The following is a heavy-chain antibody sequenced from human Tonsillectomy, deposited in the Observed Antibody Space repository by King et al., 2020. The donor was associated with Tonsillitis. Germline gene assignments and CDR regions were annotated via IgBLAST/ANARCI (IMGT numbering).Heavy chain of an antibody. V-gene: IGHV3-33*01. CDR2: KRYDGSNN. Sequence: VQLVESGGGVVQPGRSLRLYCVASGFTFSNYGIHWVRLAPGKGLEWLAIKRYDGSNNYYADSVKGRVTISRYNYKNMLYLEMNNLRAEDTAVYYCARGIFGRPFDSWGQGTLVDVSS. J-gene: IGHJ4*02. CDR1: GFTFSNYG. CDR3: ARGIFGRPFDS. D-gene: IGHD6-6*01.